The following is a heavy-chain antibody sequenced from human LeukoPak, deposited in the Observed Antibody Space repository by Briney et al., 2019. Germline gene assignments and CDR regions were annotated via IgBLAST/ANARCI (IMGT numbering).Heavy chain of an antibody. D-gene: IGHD6-13*01. Sequence: SCKASGFTFSSYAMSWVRQAPGKGLEWVSAISGSGGSTYYADSVKGRFTISRDNSKNTLYLQMNSLRAEDTAIYYCARVIRAAPGKGYFDYWGQGTLVTVSS. J-gene: IGHJ4*02. CDR1: GFTFSSYA. CDR2: ISGSGGST. CDR3: ARVIRAAPGKGYFDY. V-gene: IGHV3-23*01.